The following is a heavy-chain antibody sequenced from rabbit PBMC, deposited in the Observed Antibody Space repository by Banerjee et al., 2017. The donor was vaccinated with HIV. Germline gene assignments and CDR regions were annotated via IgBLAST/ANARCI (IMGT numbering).Heavy chain of an antibody. Sequence: QQQMEESGGGLVKPEGSLTLSCTASGFDFSSDAMCWVRQAPGKGPEWIGYINYDGSIYYASWAKGRFTIAKTSSTTVTLQMTSLTAADTATYFCARRNGYVKLWGQGTLVTVS. CDR3: ARRNGYVKL. V-gene: IGHV1S45*01. J-gene: IGHJ4*01. CDR2: INYDGSI. CDR1: GFDFSSDA.